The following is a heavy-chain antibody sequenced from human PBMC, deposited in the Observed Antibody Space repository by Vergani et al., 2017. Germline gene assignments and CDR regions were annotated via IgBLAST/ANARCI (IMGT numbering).Heavy chain of an antibody. Sequence: EVQLVESGGGLVKPGGSLRRSCAASGFTFSSYSMNWVRQAPGKGLEWVSTISSSSSYIYYADSVKGRFTISRDNAKNSLYLQMNSLRAEDTAVYYCARITTVTSPFWGQGTLVTVSS. V-gene: IGHV3-21*01. CDR2: ISSSSSYI. CDR1: GFTFSSYS. CDR3: ARITTVTSPF. D-gene: IGHD4-17*01. J-gene: IGHJ4*02.